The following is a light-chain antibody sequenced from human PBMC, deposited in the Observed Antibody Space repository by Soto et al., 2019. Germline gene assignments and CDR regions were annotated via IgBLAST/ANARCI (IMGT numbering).Light chain of an antibody. J-gene: IGKJ5*01. CDR2: GAS. V-gene: IGKV3-20*01. CDR3: QHFTTTSLT. Sequence: EIVLTQSPGTLSLSPGERSTLSCMASQIISSDHLAWYQHKPGQAPRLLIYGASSRATGIADTFSGGGSGTDFTLTISRLEPEDFAVYYCQHFTTTSLTFGQGTRLEIK. CDR1: QIISSDH.